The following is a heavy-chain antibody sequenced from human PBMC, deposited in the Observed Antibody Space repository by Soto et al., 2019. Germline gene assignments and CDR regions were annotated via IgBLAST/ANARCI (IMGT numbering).Heavy chain of an antibody. V-gene: IGHV3-73*02. J-gene: IGHJ4*02. CDR2: IRSKANSYST. D-gene: IGHD1-26*01. CDR1: GFTFSGST. Sequence: EVQLVESGGGLVQPGGSLKLSCAASGFTFSGSTMHWVRQASGKGLEWVGRIRSKANSYSTTYAASMKGRFTISRDESKTTASLQMTGLNIEDTGVYYCTGEGAAHEYWGQGALVTVSS. CDR3: TGEGAAHEY.